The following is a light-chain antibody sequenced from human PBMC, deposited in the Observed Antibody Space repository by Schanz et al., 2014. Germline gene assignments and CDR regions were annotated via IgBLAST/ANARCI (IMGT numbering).Light chain of an antibody. CDR3: SSYATSDTVTL. Sequence: QSVLTQPASVSGSPGQSITISCTGTSSDVGGYNYVSWYQQHPGKAPKLMIYDVTKRPSGVPDRFSGSKSGNTASLTVSGLQAEDEADYYCSSYATSDTVTLFGGGTKLTVL. CDR2: DVT. V-gene: IGLV2-8*01. CDR1: SSDVGGYNY. J-gene: IGLJ3*02.